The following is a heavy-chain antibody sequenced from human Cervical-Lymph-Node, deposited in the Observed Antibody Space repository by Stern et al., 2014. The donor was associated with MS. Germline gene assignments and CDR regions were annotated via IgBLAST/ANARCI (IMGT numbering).Heavy chain of an antibody. CDR2: IYHSGNT. CDR1: GASISIGGFS. D-gene: IGHD4-17*01. CDR3: ARSSDYGDYGANYYGMDV. Sequence: VQLVESGSGLVKPSQTLSLTCAVSGASISIGGFSWSWIRQPPGKGLEWIGFIYHSGNTYYNPSLKSRVTISIDRSKNHFSRRLNSVTAADTAVYYCARSSDYGDYGANYYGMDVWGQGTTVTASS. V-gene: IGHV4-30-2*01. J-gene: IGHJ6*02.